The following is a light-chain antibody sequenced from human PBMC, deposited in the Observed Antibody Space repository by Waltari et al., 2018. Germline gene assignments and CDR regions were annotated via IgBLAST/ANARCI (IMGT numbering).Light chain of an antibody. CDR3: AAWDDNLNGVV. J-gene: IGLJ2*01. Sequence: QSVLTQPPSASGTPGQRVTISCSGRSSNIGRNTVNWYQQLPGTAPKLRIYDNMDRPSGVPDRFSGSKSGTSASLAISELQSEDEADYHCAAWDDNLNGVVFGGGTKLTVL. V-gene: IGLV1-44*01. CDR2: DNM. CDR1: SSNIGRNT.